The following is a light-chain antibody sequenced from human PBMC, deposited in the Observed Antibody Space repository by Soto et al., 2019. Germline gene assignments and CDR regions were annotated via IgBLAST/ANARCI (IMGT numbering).Light chain of an antibody. CDR3: SSYTSSSPVV. Sequence: QSALTQPDSVSGSPGQSITISCTGTSSDVGCYNYVSWYQQHPGKAPKLMIYDVSNRPSGVSNRFSGSKSGNTASLTISGLQAEDEADYYCSSYTSSSPVVFGGGTKVTVL. J-gene: IGLJ2*01. CDR2: DVS. V-gene: IGLV2-14*01. CDR1: SSDVGCYNY.